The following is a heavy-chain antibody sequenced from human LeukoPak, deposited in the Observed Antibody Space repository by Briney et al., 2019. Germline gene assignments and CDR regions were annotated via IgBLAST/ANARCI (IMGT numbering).Heavy chain of an antibody. CDR2: INPSGGST. Sequence: ASVKVSCKASGYMFTKYYIHWVRQAPGQGPEWMGIINPSGGSTSYAQKFQDRVTMTRDTSTGTVYMELSSLRSEGTAVYYCARAGHCSSTSCYGYWGQGTLVTVSS. V-gene: IGHV1-46*01. J-gene: IGHJ4*02. D-gene: IGHD2-2*01. CDR3: ARAGHCSSTSCYGY. CDR1: GYMFTKYY.